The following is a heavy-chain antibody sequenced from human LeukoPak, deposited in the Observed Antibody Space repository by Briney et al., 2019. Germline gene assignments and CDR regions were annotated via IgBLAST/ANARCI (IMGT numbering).Heavy chain of an antibody. CDR2: INHSGST. Sequence: SETLSLTCAVYGGSFSGYYWSWIHQPPGKGLEWIGEINHSGSTNYNPSLKSRVTISVDTSKNQFSLKLSSVTAADTAVYYCATRAGAFDIWGQGTMVTVSS. J-gene: IGHJ3*02. CDR1: GGSFSGYY. D-gene: IGHD6-19*01. CDR3: ATRAGAFDI. V-gene: IGHV4-34*01.